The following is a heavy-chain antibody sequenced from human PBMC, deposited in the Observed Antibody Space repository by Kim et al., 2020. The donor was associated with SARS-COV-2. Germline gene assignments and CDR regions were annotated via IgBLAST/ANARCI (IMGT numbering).Heavy chain of an antibody. D-gene: IGHD6-19*01. J-gene: IGHJ4*02. Sequence: GGSLRLSCAASGFTFSSYAMHWVRQAPGKGLEWVAVISYDGSNKYYADSVKGRFTISRDNSKNTLYLQMNSLRAEDTAVYYCASERTRPRGTSGYSSGWYATGEGIYFDYWGQGTLVTVSS. V-gene: IGHV3-30*04. CDR1: GFTFSSYA. CDR2: ISYDGSNK. CDR3: ASERTRPRGTSGYSSGWYATGEGIYFDY.